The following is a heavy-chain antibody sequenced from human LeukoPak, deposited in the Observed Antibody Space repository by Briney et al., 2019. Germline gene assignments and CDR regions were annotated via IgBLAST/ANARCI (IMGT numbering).Heavy chain of an antibody. D-gene: IGHD4-17*01. J-gene: IGHJ3*02. Sequence: GGSLRLSCAASGFTFSSYAMSWVRQAPGKGLEWVSAISGSGGSTYYADSVKGRFTISRDNSKNTLYLQMNSLRAEDTAVYYCAKASFLDYGDYWYAFDIWGQGTMVTVS. CDR3: AKASFLDYGDYWYAFDI. V-gene: IGHV3-23*01. CDR1: GFTFSSYA. CDR2: ISGSGGST.